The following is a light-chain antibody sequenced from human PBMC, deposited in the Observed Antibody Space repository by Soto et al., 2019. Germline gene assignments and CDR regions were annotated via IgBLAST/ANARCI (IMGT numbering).Light chain of an antibody. CDR1: SSNIGAGYD. CDR2: GNT. J-gene: IGLJ3*02. CDR3: QSYDSSLRAWV. Sequence: QSVLTQPPSVSGAPGQRVTISCSGRSSNIGAGYDVHWYHHLPGTAPKLLIYGNTNRPSGISDRFSASKSGSSASLAITGLHAEDEAVYYCQSYDSSLRAWVFGGGTQLTVL. V-gene: IGLV1-40*01.